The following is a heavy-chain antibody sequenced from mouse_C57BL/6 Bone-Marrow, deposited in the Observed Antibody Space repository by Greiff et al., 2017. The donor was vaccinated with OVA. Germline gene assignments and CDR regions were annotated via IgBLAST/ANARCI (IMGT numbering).Heavy chain of an antibody. CDR2: IYPRRGNN. J-gene: IGHJ4*01. CDR3: ARGYFGSSSYAMDY. CDR1: GYTFTSSG. D-gene: IGHD1-1*01. Sequence: QVQLQQSGAELARPGASVKLSCKASGYTFTSSGISWVKQRTGPGLEWIGEIYPRRGNNYYNEKFKGKATLTADKSSSTAYMELRSLTSEDSAVDYCARGYFGSSSYAMDYWGKGTSVTVSS. V-gene: IGHV1-81*01.